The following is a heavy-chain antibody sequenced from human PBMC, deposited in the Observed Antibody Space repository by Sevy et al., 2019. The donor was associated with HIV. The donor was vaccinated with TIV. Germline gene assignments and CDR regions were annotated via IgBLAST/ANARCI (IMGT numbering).Heavy chain of an antibody. V-gene: IGHV3-21*01. D-gene: IGHD6-13*01. Sequence: GGSLRLSCAASGFTFSSYAMNWVRQAPGKGLEWVSSISSSSSHIYAADSLKGRFTISRDNAKNSLFLQMNSLRAEDTVIYYCARVAADDPDFYYYGMDVWGQGTTVTVSS. CDR1: GFTFSSYA. CDR3: ARVAADDPDFYYYGMDV. CDR2: ISSSSSHI. J-gene: IGHJ6*02.